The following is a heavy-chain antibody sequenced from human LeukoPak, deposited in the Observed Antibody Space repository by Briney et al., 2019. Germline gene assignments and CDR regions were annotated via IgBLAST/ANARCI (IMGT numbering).Heavy chain of an antibody. CDR3: ARDWYCSSSICYTDRNWFEP. J-gene: IGHJ5*02. D-gene: IGHD2-2*02. Sequence: PGGSLRLSCAASGYTFSVYYMSRIREAPEKGVEWVSYISTTSSYTDYADSVRGRFTVSIDNAKNLLYLQMNSLRPEDTAVYYCARDWYCSSSICYTDRNWFEPWGQGTLVTVSS. V-gene: IGHV3-11*05. CDR1: GYTFSVYY. CDR2: ISTTSSYT.